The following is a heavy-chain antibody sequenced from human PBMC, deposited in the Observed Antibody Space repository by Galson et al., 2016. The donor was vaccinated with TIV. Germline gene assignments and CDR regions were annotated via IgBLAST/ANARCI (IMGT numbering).Heavy chain of an antibody. CDR2: ISAYNGDI. D-gene: IGHD2-2*01. J-gene: IGHJ6*04. Sequence: SVKVSCKASGYSFLSYGMTWVRQAPGRGLEWLGWISAYNGDIKSARKFQGRVTMTTDTSTNTAYMELRSLGSDDTAVYYCATELYCSSISCYYYYGLAVWGNGTTVTVSS. V-gene: IGHV1-18*04. CDR1: GYSFLSYG. CDR3: ATELYCSSISCYYYYGLAV.